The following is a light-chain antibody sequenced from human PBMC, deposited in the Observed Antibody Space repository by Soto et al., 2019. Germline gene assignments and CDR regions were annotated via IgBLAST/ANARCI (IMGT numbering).Light chain of an antibody. CDR3: QKYSSVPV. V-gene: IGKV1-27*01. J-gene: IGKJ3*01. CDR2: AES. CDR1: QDIRNF. Sequence: DIQMTQSPTSLFASVGDRVTITCRASQDIRNFVAWYQQKPGKVPKLLIYAESTLQPGVPSRFSGSGSGTDFTLTINSLQPEDVATYSCQKYSSVPVFGPGTKVEIK.